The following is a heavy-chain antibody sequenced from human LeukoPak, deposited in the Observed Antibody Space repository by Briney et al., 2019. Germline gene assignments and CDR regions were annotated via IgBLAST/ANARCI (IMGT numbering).Heavy chain of an antibody. V-gene: IGHV3-30*18. CDR3: AKGVYDSRSTSLADV. CDR2: ISHDVSEK. CDR1: GFSFSNYG. Sequence: GGSLRLSCVTSGFSFSNYGMHWVRQAPGKGLEWAAVISHDVSEKYYADPVKGRFTISRDNSKNTLYLQMNSLRVEDTAVYYCAKGVYDSRSTSLADVWGQGTLVTVSS. D-gene: IGHD5/OR15-5a*01. J-gene: IGHJ4*02.